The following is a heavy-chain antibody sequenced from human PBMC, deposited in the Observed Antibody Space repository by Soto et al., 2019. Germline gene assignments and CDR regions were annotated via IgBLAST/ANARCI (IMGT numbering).Heavy chain of an antibody. D-gene: IGHD7-27*01. CDR3: VRDLLGSGGHFDY. J-gene: IGHJ4*02. V-gene: IGHV3-33*01. CDR1: GVIFSSFG. Sequence: GGALGLCCASSGVIFSSFGMHWVRQAPGKGLEWVAHIWYDGSNTYYADSVKGRFTISRDNSRNTLYLQMNSLRAEDTAVYHCVRDLLGSGGHFDYWGQGTPVPVSS. CDR2: IWYDGSNT.